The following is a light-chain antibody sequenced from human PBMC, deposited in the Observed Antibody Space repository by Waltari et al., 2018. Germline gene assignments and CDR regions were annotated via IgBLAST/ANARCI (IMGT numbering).Light chain of an antibody. CDR2: GAS. CDR1: QSVSRW. V-gene: IGKV3-20*01. Sequence: EILLTQSPGTLSLSPGERATLSCRASQSVSRWLAWYQQKPGQPPRLLIYGASNRATGIPDRFSGSGSGTDFSLTISRLEPEDFAVYYCQKYGTLPATFGEGTRVEVK. CDR3: QKYGTLPAT. J-gene: IGKJ1*01.